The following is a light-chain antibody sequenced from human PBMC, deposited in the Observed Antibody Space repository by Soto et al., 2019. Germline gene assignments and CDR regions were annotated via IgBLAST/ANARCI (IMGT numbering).Light chain of an antibody. CDR1: QSVSNN. CDR2: GAS. J-gene: IGKJ1*01. V-gene: IGKV3-15*01. CDR3: QQYTNCWT. Sequence: EIVMTQSPATLSVSPGERATLSCRASQSVSNNLAWYQKKPGQAPRLLIYGASTRAPGIPARFSGSGSGTQFTLIISRLQSEDFAVYYWQQYTNCWTFGQGTRVEIK.